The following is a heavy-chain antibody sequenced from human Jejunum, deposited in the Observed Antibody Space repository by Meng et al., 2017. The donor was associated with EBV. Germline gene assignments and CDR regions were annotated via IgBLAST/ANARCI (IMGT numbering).Heavy chain of an antibody. CDR3: ARDQNGSYFAY. CDR1: GGSVSSGGYY. D-gene: IGHD1-26*01. CDR2: IYNREST. V-gene: IGHV4-61*08. J-gene: IGHJ4*02. Sequence: QVQLQESGPGLVKPSETLSLTCTVSGGSVSSGGYYWSWIRQPPGKGLEWIGYIYNRESTNYKSSLRSRVTISADTSKNQFSLRLSSVTAADTAVYYCARDQNGSYFAYWGQGTLVTVSS.